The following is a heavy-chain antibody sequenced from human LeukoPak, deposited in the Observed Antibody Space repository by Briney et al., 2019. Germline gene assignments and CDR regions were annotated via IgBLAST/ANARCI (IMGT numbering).Heavy chain of an antibody. D-gene: IGHD3-22*01. J-gene: IGHJ5*02. V-gene: IGHV3-23*01. CDR1: GFPFSRYA. CDR3: AKDGDSSGYPNWFDP. CDR2: ISGSGGST. Sequence: GGSLRLSCAASGFPFSRYAMSWVPQAPGKGLEWVSAISGSGGSTYYADSVKGRFTISRDNSKNTLYLQMNSLRAEDTAVYYCAKDGDSSGYPNWFDPWGQGTLVTVSS.